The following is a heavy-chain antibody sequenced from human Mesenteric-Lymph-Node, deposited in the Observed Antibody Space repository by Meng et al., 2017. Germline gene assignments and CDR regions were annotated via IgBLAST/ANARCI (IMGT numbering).Heavy chain of an antibody. J-gene: IGHJ4*02. V-gene: IGHV3-33*01. D-gene: IGHD3-16*01. CDR3: ARDRGEGGFFDY. CDR1: GFTFSSYG. CDR2: IWYDGSNK. Sequence: GESLKISCAASGFTFSSYGMHWVRQAPGKGLEWVAVIWYDGSNKYYADSVKGRFTISRDNSKNTLYLQMNSLRAEDTAVYYCARDRGEGGFFDYWGQGTLVTVSS.